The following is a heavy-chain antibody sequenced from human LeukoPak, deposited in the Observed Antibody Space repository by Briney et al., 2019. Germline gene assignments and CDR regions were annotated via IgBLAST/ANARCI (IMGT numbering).Heavy chain of an antibody. D-gene: IGHD6-13*01. CDR2: IKQDGSEK. Sequence: GGSLRLSCAASGFTFSSYWMNCVRQAPGKGLEWVANIKQDGSEKYYVDSVKGRFTISRDNAKNSLYLQMNSLRAEDTAVYYCARDIEAPGIAFDIWGQGTMVTVSS. V-gene: IGHV3-7*04. J-gene: IGHJ3*02. CDR3: ARDIEAPGIAFDI. CDR1: GFTFSSYW.